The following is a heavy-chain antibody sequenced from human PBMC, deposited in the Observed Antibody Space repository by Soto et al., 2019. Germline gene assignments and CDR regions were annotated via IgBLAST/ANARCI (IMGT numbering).Heavy chain of an antibody. Sequence: VQLVQSGPEVKKPGASVTVSCKTSGYTFTDHGIDWVRQAPGQGLEWVGWVSSYNGNTNYAYNLKDRVIMTTDASTSTAYMELRGLRSDDTDVYYCAREVEGSYSPADFWGQGTPVTVSS. J-gene: IGHJ4*02. CDR2: VSSYNGNT. CDR3: AREVEGSYSPADF. V-gene: IGHV1-18*01. D-gene: IGHD3-10*01. CDR1: GYTFTDHG.